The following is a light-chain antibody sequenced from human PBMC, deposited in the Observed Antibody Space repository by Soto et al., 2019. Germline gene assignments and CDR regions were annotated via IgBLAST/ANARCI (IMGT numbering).Light chain of an antibody. J-gene: IGLJ2*01. CDR1: TGAVTSGHY. CDR2: DTS. CDR3: LLSYSGAHVV. V-gene: IGLV7-46*01. Sequence: QAVVTQEPSLTVSPGGTVTLTCGSSTGAVTSGHYPYWFQQKPSQAPRTLIYDTSNKHSWTPARFSGSLLGGKAALTLSGAQPEDEAEYYCLLSYSGAHVVFGGGTKLTVL.